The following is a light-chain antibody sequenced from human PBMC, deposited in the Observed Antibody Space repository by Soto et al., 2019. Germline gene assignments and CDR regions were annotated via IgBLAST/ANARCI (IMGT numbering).Light chain of an antibody. J-gene: IGLJ1*01. CDR3: SSYAGSNDYV. Sequence: QSAPTQPPSASGSPGQSVTISCTGTSSDVGAYNYVSWYQHHPGKAPKLMIYDVSKRPSGVPDRFSGSKSGNMASLTVSGLQAEDEADYYCSSYAGSNDYVFGTGTKLTVL. CDR2: DVS. CDR1: SSDVGAYNY. V-gene: IGLV2-8*01.